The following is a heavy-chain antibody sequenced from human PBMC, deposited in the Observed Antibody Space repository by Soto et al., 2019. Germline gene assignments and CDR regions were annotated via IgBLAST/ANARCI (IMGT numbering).Heavy chain of an antibody. CDR3: TGEVASGY. Sequence: GGCLRRYCAASGFTFSSYGMHWVRQAPGKGLEWVAVISKDGNVKYYAESVKGRFTISRDNSKNTLYLQMNSLGAEDTAAYYCTGEVASGYWGQVTLVTVSS. J-gene: IGHJ4*02. CDR2: ISKDGNVK. D-gene: IGHD2-8*02. V-gene: IGHV3-30*03. CDR1: GFTFSSYG.